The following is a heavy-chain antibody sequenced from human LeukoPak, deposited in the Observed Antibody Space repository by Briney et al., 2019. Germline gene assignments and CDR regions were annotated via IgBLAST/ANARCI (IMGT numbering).Heavy chain of an antibody. CDR3: AKVPLWFGELLIPEFDC. CDR1: GFTFSSYG. D-gene: IGHD3-10*01. CDR2: ISGSGGST. V-gene: IGHV3-23*01. Sequence: GGSLRLSCAASGFTFSSYGMSWVRQARGKGLEWVSAISGSGGSTYYAYSVKGRCTISRDNSKNTLYLQMNSLRAEDTAVYYCAKVPLWFGELLIPEFDCWGQGTLVTVSS. J-gene: IGHJ4*02.